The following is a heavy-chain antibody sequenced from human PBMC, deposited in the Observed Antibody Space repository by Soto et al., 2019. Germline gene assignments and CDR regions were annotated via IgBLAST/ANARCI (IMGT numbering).Heavy chain of an antibody. Sequence: QVQLQESGPGLVKPSETLSLTCTVSGGSISSYYWSWIRQPPGKGLEWIGYIYYSGSTNYNPSLKSRVTISVDTSKNQFSLKLSSVTAADTAVYYCARVRRWLQCLWFDPWGQGTLVTVSS. J-gene: IGHJ5*02. CDR1: GGSISSYY. V-gene: IGHV4-59*01. CDR3: ARVRRWLQCLWFDP. D-gene: IGHD5-12*01. CDR2: IYYSGST.